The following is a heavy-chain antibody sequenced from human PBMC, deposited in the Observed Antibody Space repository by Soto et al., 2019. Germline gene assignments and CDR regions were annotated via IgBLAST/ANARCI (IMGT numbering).Heavy chain of an antibody. CDR2: IRSKAYGGTT. V-gene: IGHV3-49*03. Sequence: GGSLRLSCTASGFTFGDYAMSWFRQAPGKGPEWVGFIRSKAYGGTTEYAASMKGRFTISRDDSKSIAYLQMNSLKTEDTAVYYCTRGQLWFGEPTYYMDVWGKGTTVTVSS. CDR3: TRGQLWFGEPTYYMDV. D-gene: IGHD3-10*01. J-gene: IGHJ6*03. CDR1: GFTFGDYA.